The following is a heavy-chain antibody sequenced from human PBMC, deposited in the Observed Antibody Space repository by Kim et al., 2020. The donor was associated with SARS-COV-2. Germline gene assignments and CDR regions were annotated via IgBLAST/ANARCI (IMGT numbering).Heavy chain of an antibody. CDR1: GFIFSSYG. CDR2: IWYDGSRK. V-gene: IGHV3-33*01. J-gene: IGHJ4*02. CDR3: ARESSGYPDY. Sequence: GGSLRLSCASSGFIFSSYGFHWVRQAPGKGLEWVANIWYDGSRKYYADSVEGRFTVSRDYSNNTLYLQMNSLRAEDTALYNCARESSGYPDYWGQGTLVT. D-gene: IGHD3-22*01.